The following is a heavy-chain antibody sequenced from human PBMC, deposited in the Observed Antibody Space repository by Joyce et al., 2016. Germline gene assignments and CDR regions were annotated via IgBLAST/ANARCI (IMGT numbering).Heavy chain of an antibody. Sequence: QVQLVESGGGVVQPGRSLRVSCAASGFTFTNYGIHWVRQGPGKGLEWVAVVSYDGSNKYYADSVKGRFTISRDNSKNILYLQMNSLRAEDTAVYYCAKVLIESYYHYGMDVWGQGTSVTVSS. CDR1: GFTFTNYG. CDR3: AKVLIESYYHYGMDV. D-gene: IGHD3-3*01. V-gene: IGHV3-30*18. J-gene: IGHJ6*02. CDR2: VSYDGSNK.